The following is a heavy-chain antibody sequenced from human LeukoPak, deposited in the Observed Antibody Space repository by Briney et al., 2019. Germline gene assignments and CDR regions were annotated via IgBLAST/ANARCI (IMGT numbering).Heavy chain of an antibody. D-gene: IGHD2-2*01. J-gene: IGHJ4*02. CDR3: ARGVVPAAINQPPDY. CDR2: ISYDGSNK. CDR1: GFTFSSYA. Sequence: HAGGSLRLSCAASGFTFSSYAMHWVRQAPGKGLEWVAVISYDGSNKYYADSVKGRFTISRDNSKNTLYLRMNSLRAEDTAVYYCARGVVPAAINQPPDYWGQGTLVTVSS. V-gene: IGHV3-30-3*01.